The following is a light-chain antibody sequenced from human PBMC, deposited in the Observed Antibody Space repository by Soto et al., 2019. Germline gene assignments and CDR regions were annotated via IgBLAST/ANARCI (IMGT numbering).Light chain of an antibody. Sequence: QSVLSQPASLSVSLGHSITISCTGTSSDIGGYKYVSWYQQHPGKAPKLIIFEVSNRPSGVSDRFSGSNSGNTASLTISGLQAEDEADYYCTSYSRYRVLVFGGGTKVTVL. J-gene: IGLJ3*02. CDR1: SSDIGGYKY. CDR3: TSYSRYRVLV. V-gene: IGLV2-14*01. CDR2: EVS.